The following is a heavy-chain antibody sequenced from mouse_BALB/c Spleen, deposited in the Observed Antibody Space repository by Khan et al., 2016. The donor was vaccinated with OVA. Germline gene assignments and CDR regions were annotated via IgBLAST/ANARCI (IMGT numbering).Heavy chain of an antibody. CDR3: ARSGYDYFAY. D-gene: IGHD2-14*01. CDR1: GYAFSNYW. J-gene: IGHJ3*01. CDR2: IYPGNGDT. V-gene: IGHV1-80*01. Sequence: VQLQQSGAELVRPGSSVKLSCEASGYAFSNYWMNWVKQRPGQGLEWIGQIYPGNGDTNYNGKFKGKASLTADKSSSTAYMQLSSLTSDDSAVYFWARSGYDYFAYWGQGTLVIVSA.